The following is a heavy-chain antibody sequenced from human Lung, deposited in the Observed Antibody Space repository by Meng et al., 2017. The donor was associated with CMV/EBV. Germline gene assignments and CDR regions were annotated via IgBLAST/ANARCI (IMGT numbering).Heavy chain of an antibody. V-gene: IGHV3-53*01. J-gene: IGHJ4*02. CDR1: GFTVRNTY. CDR3: ARGLAADGIFDS. Sequence: GGSXRLSCAASGFTVRNTYMNWVRRAPGKGLERVPTIYIGDSTYYTDSVKGRFTISRDTSKNTLYLQMNSLRVEDTGVYYSARGLAADGIFDSWGQGTRVTVSS. CDR2: IYIGDST. D-gene: IGHD6-13*01.